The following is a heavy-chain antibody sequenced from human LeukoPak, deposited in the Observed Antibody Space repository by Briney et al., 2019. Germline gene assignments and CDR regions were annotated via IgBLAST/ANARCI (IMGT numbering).Heavy chain of an antibody. V-gene: IGHV3-23*01. Sequence: GGSLRLSCEGSGFTFNNYAMNWVRQAPGKGPEWVSGISASGGRTHYADSVKGRFTISRDSSKNTVFLQMNSLRVEDTALYYCGKDHNGHWVGAHDMWGQGTMVTVSS. J-gene: IGHJ3*02. CDR3: GKDHNGHWVGAHDM. CDR2: ISASGGRT. D-gene: IGHD4/OR15-4a*01. CDR1: GFTFNNYA.